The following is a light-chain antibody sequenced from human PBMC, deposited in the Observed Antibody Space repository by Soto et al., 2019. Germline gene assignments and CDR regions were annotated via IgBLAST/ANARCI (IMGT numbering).Light chain of an antibody. CDR1: SSDVGGYND. J-gene: IGLJ1*01. CDR3: SSYTNINTRACV. V-gene: IGLV2-14*01. CDR2: EVS. Sequence: QSALTQPASVSGSPGQSITISCTGTSSDVGGYNDVSWYQQHPGRAPTLIIYEVSHRPSGVSNRFSASKSGNTASLTISGLQAEDEAEYYCSSYTNINTRACVFGTGTKLTVL.